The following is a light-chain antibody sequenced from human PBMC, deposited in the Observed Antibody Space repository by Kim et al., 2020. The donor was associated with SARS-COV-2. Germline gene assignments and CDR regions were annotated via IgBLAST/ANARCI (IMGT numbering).Light chain of an antibody. CDR3: QQYYNWPRT. V-gene: IGKV3-15*01. J-gene: IGKJ1*01. CDR2: GAS. Sequence: ETVMTQSPATLSVSPGERVTLSCRASQTVSGSLAWYQQKPGQAPRLLIYGASARATGTPARFSGSASGTEFTLTISSLQSEDFAVYYCQQYYNWPRTFGQGTKVDIK. CDR1: QTVSGS.